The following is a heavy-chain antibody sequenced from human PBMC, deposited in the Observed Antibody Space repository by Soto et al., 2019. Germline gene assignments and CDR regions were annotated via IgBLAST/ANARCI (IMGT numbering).Heavy chain of an antibody. CDR1: GGSFKSGSYS. Sequence: SATLSLTCTVSGGSFKSGSYSWSWIRKPPGQGLEWIGYVYHTGRTSYNPSLKSRVSISMDTSKNQFSLNLDSVTAADTAAYFCARDFAYFDSWGQGTLVTVSS. V-gene: IGHV4-61*01. CDR3: ARDFAYFDS. J-gene: IGHJ4*02. CDR2: VYHTGRT. D-gene: IGHD3-3*01.